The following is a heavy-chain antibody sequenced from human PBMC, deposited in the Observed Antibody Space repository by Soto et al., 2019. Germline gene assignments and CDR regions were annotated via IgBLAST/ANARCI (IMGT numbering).Heavy chain of an antibody. V-gene: IGHV1-18*01. Sequence: QVQLVQSGAEVKKPGASVKVSCKASGYTFTTHGISWVRQVPGQGLEWMGWVRGDNGHTNYAQSLQGRVTMTTDTATNTAYMELRSLRSDDTAVYYCARDLGYCRSVTCYRAWFDPWGQGTLVTVSS. D-gene: IGHD2-2*01. J-gene: IGHJ5*02. CDR1: GYTFTTHG. CDR2: VRGDNGHT. CDR3: ARDLGYCRSVTCYRAWFDP.